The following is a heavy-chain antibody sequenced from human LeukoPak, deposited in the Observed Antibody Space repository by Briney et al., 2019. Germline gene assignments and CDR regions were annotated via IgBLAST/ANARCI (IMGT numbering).Heavy chain of an antibody. V-gene: IGHV1-69*13. Sequence: SVKVSCKASGGTFSSYAISWVRQAPGQGPEWMGGIIPIFGTANYAQKFQGRVTITADESTSTAYMELSSLRSEDTAVYYCARGGYCSGGSCYSFDYWGQGTPVTVSS. CDR2: IIPIFGTA. D-gene: IGHD2-15*01. CDR1: GGTFSSYA. CDR3: ARGGYCSGGSCYSFDY. J-gene: IGHJ4*02.